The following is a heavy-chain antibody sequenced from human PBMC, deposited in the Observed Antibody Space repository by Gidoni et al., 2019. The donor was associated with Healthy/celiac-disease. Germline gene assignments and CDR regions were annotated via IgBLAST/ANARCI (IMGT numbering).Heavy chain of an antibody. Sequence: QVTLKESGPVLVKPTETLTLTCTVSGFSLSNARMGVSWIRQPPGKALEWLAHIFSNDEKSYSTSLKSRLTISKDTSKSQVVLTITNMDPVDTATYYCARMLRYYYDSSGYYYHFDYWGQGTLVTVSS. CDR1: GFSLSNARMG. J-gene: IGHJ4*02. CDR2: IFSNDEK. V-gene: IGHV2-26*01. D-gene: IGHD3-22*01. CDR3: ARMLRYYYDSSGYYYHFDY.